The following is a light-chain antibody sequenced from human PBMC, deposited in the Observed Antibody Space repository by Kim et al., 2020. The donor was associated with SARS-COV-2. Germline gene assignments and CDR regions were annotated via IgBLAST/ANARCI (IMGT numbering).Light chain of an antibody. J-gene: IGKJ4*02. Sequence: LSLATGERATLACRASQSVSSYLAWYQQKPGQAPRILSDDASNSATGIPARFSGSGSGTDFTLTISSLEPEDFAVYYCQQRSNWPLTFGGGTKVEIK. CDR1: QSVSSY. V-gene: IGKV3-11*01. CDR2: DAS. CDR3: QQRSNWPLT.